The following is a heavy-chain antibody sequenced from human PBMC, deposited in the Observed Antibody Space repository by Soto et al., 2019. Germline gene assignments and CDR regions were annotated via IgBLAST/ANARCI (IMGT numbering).Heavy chain of an antibody. CDR1: GFTFSSYD. V-gene: IGHV3-13*04. Sequence: EVQLVESGGGLVQPGGSLRLSCAASGFTFSSYDMHWVRQATGKGLEWVSAIGTAGDTYYPGSVKGRFTISRENAKNSLYLQMNSLRAGDTAVYYCARSPSAVPRGWYFDLWGRGTLVTVSS. D-gene: IGHD6-19*01. J-gene: IGHJ2*01. CDR2: IGTAGDT. CDR3: ARSPSAVPRGWYFDL.